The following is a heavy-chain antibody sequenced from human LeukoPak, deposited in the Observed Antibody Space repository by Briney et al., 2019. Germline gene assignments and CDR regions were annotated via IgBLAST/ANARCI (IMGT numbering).Heavy chain of an antibody. D-gene: IGHD1-26*01. V-gene: IGHV4-31*03. Sequence: SETLSLTCTVSGGSISSGGYYWSWIRQHPGKGLEWLGYIYYSGSTYYNPSLKSRVTISVDTSKNQFSLKLSSVTAADTAVYYCARAGGLGSKGFDPWGQGTLVTVSS. CDR2: IYYSGST. J-gene: IGHJ5*02. CDR1: GGSISSGGYY. CDR3: ARAGGLGSKGFDP.